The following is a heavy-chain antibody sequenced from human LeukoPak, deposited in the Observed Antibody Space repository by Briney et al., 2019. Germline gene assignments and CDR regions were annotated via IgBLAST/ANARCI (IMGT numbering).Heavy chain of an antibody. CDR2: ISSSGSTI. J-gene: IGHJ4*02. D-gene: IGHD3-16*02. CDR1: GFTFSDYY. Sequence: PGGSLRLSCAASGFTFSDYYMSWIRQAPGKGLEWVSYISSSGSTIYYADSVKGRFTISRDNAKNSLYLQMNSLRAEDTAVYYCARDTSAWGLRLGELSLGNYFDYWGQGTLVTVSS. CDR3: ARDTSAWGLRLGELSLGNYFDY. V-gene: IGHV3-11*04.